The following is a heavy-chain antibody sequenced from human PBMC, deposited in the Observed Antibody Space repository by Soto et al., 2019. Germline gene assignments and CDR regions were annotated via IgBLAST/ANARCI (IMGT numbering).Heavy chain of an antibody. J-gene: IGHJ6*02. CDR2: ITWDSGSV. D-gene: IGHD1-1*01. CDR3: ARGRAVLRVGSRYNGLDV. V-gene: IGHV3-9*01. CDR1: GFTFDDYA. Sequence: AGGSLRLSCAASGFTFDDYAMHWVRQAPGKGLDWVSTITWDSGSVGYADSVKGRFTISRDNAKNSLYLQMNSLRAEDTALYYCARGRAVLRVGSRYNGLDVWGQGTTVTVSS.